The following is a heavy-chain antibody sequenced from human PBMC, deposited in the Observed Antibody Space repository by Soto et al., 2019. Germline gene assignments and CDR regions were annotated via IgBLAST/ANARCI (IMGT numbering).Heavy chain of an antibody. CDR2: IYYSGST. Sequence: QVQLQESGPGLVKPSETLSLTCTVSGGSVSSGSYYWSWIRQPPGKGLEWIGYIYYSGSTNYNPSLQSRVTISVDTSKNQFSLKLSSVTAADTAVYYCASEESGENWFAPWGQGTLVTVSS. CDR1: GGSVSSGSYY. J-gene: IGHJ5*02. V-gene: IGHV4-61*01. D-gene: IGHD3-16*01. CDR3: ASEESGENWFAP.